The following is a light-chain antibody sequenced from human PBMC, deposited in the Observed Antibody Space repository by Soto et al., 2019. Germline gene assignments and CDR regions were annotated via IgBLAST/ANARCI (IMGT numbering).Light chain of an antibody. CDR2: EVT. Sequence: QSVLTQPASVSGSPGQSITISCTGTSSDVGGYNYVSWYQQHPGKAPKLMIYEVTNRPSGVSTRFSASKSGNTASLTISGLQAEDEADYYCNSYTSSTTRYVFGNGTKVTVL. V-gene: IGLV2-14*01. CDR3: NSYTSSTTRYV. J-gene: IGLJ1*01. CDR1: SSDVGGYNY.